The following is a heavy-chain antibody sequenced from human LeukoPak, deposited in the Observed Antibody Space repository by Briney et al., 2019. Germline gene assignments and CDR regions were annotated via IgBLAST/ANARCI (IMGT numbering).Heavy chain of an antibody. D-gene: IGHD3-10*01. CDR2: ISGQHGKT. V-gene: IGHV1-18*01. J-gene: IGHJ4*02. Sequence: ASVKVSCKASGYTSNTYGVIWVRQAPGKGFEWLGWISGQHGKTTYPQKFQDRVRMTTDTSTSTAYMELRSLTSDDTGVYFCARGGSGWFGALEFDYWGQGTLVTVSS. CDR3: ARGGSGWFGALEFDY. CDR1: GYTSNTYG.